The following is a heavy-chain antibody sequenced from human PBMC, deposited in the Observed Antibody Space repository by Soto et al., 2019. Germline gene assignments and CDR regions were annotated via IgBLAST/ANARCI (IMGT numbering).Heavy chain of an antibody. D-gene: IGHD6-19*01. CDR2: INAVNGKT. Sequence: ASVQVSCKASGYTFTNYAIHWVRQGPGQRLEWMGWINAVNGKTKYSQKFQGRVTLTRDTSASTAYMELSSLRSEDTAVYYCARDGAVAGKIHFDYWGQGNRGTLSS. J-gene: IGHJ4*02. CDR1: GYTFTNYA. V-gene: IGHV1-3*01. CDR3: ARDGAVAGKIHFDY.